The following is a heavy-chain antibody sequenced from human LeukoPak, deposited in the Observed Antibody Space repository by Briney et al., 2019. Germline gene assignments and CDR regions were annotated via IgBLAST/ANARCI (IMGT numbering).Heavy chain of an antibody. D-gene: IGHD3-22*01. J-gene: IGHJ1*01. CDR3: ARQSKGIIVITDFQH. CDR1: GGSISSSNW. V-gene: IGHV4-39*01. Sequence: PSGTLSLTCAVSGGSISSSNWWSWIRQPPGKGLEWIGSIYYSGNTYYSPSLKSRVTISVDTSKNQFSLKLSSVTAADTAVYYCARQSKGIIVITDFQHWGQGTLVTVSS. CDR2: IYYSGNT.